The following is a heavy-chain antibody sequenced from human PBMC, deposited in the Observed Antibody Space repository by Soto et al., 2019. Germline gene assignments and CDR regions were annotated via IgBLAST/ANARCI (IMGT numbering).Heavy chain of an antibody. V-gene: IGHV4-34*01. CDR1: GGSFSGYY. J-gene: IGHJ5*02. CDR2: INHSGST. CDR3: ARGGGYCSSTSCFNWFDP. Sequence: QVQLQQWGAGLLKPSETLSLTCAVYGGSFSGYYWSWIRQPPGKGLEWIGEINHSGSTNYNPSLKSRVTISVATSKNQFSLKLSSVTAADTAVYYCARGGGYCSSTSCFNWFDPWGQGTLVTVSS. D-gene: IGHD2-2*01.